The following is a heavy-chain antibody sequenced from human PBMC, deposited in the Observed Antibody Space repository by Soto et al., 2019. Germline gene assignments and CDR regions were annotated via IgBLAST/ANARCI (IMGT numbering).Heavy chain of an antibody. D-gene: IGHD3-10*01. CDR2: INHSGST. Sequence: EILSLPCAVYGGSFSGYYWIWMPQPPGKGLEWIGEINHSGSTNYNPSLKSRVTISVDTSKNQFSLKLSSVTAADTAVYYCARGPYPLGGTMVRGVPPTYYYYYYMDVWGKGTTVTVSS. V-gene: IGHV4-34*01. CDR3: ARGPYPLGGTMVRGVPPTYYYYYYMDV. J-gene: IGHJ6*03. CDR1: GGSFSGYY.